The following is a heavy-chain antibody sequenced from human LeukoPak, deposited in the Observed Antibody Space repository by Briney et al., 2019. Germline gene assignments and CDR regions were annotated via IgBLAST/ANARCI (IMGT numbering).Heavy chain of an antibody. CDR3: AQKAPYSPXYSQD. CDR2: IFHSGTT. J-gene: IGHJ1*01. CDR1: GGSITSYY. Sequence: PSETLSLTCTVSGGSITSYYWTWIRQPPGKGLEWIGYIFHSGTTNYNPSLKSRVSISVDTSKNQFSLKLISVTAPDTARYYCAQKAPYSPXYSQDWXQGTLVTVSS. V-gene: IGHV4-59*01. D-gene: IGHD2-15*01.